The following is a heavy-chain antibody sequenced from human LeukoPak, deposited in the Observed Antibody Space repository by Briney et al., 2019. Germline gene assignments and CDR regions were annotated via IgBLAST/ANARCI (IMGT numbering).Heavy chain of an antibody. J-gene: IGHJ4*02. V-gene: IGHV3-33*01. CDR2: IWYDGSNK. CDR3: ARDSHQRIAVAGYFDY. CDR1: GLTFTSYG. D-gene: IGHD6-19*01. Sequence: GGSLRLSCAASGLTFTSYGMHWVRQAPGKGLEWATVIWYDGSNKNYADSVKGRFTISRDNSKNTLYLQMNSLRVEDTAVYYCARDSHQRIAVAGYFDYWGQGTLVTVSS.